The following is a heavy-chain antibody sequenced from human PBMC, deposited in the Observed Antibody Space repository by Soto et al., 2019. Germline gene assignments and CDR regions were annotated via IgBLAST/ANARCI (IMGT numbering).Heavy chain of an antibody. D-gene: IGHD3-22*01. CDR2: IDPSDSYT. J-gene: IGHJ4*02. CDR1: GYSFTSYW. CDR3: ARDMYYYDSSGYRDLDY. Sequence: GESLKISCKGSGYSFTSYWISWVRQMPGKGLEWMGRIDPSDSYTNYSPSFQGHVTISADKSISTAYLQWSSLKASDTAMYYCARDMYYYDSSGYRDLDYWGQGTLVTVSS. V-gene: IGHV5-10-1*01.